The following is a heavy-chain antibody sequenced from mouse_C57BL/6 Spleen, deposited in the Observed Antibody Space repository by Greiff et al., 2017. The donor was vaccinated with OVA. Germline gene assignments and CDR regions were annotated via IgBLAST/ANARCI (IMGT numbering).Heavy chain of an antibody. CDR3: ARGNYCYFDY. J-gene: IGHJ2*01. CDR1: GFTFTDYG. CDR2: ISSGSSTI. Sequence: EVNLEESGAGLVKPGGSLKLSCAASGFTFTDYGMHWVRQAPGQGLEWVGYISSGSSTIYYADTVKGRFTIYGDNAKNTLFLHNTSLSSEDTAVYYCARGNYCYFDYWGKGTTLTVSS. V-gene: IGHV5-17*01. D-gene: IGHD2-1*01.